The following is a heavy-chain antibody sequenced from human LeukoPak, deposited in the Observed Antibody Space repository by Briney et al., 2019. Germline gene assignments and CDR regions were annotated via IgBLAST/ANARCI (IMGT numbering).Heavy chain of an antibody. CDR2: IIPKFGTA. V-gene: IGHV1-69*13. CDR3: ARARSAVAGTWDYYYYYMDV. Sequence: GASVKVSCKASGYTFTSYYMHWVRQAPGQGLEWTGGIIPKFGTANYAQKFQGRVTITADESTSTAYMELSSLRSEDTAVYYCARARSAVAGTWDYYYYYMDVWGKGTTVTISS. D-gene: IGHD6-19*01. J-gene: IGHJ6*03. CDR1: GYTFTSYY.